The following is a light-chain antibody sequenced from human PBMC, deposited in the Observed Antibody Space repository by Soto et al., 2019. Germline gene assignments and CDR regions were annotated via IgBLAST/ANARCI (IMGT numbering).Light chain of an antibody. V-gene: IGLV2-14*01. J-gene: IGLJ1*01. Sequence: QSVLTQPASVSGSPGQSITISCTGTNSDVGGYNFVSWYQQHPGKAPKLMIFEVSNRPSGVSDRFSGSKSGNTASLTISGLQAEDEADYYCSSYTSDRGVFGTGTKLTVL. CDR3: SSYTSDRGV. CDR2: EVS. CDR1: NSDVGGYNF.